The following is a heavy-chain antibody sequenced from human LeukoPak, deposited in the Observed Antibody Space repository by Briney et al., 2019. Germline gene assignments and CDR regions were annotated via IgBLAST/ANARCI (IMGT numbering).Heavy chain of an antibody. CDR2: IYSSGST. J-gene: IGHJ5*02. CDR3: ARTQAMVRGVTSNWFDP. Sequence: PSQTLSLTCTVSGGSISSGSYYWSWIRQPAGKGLEWIGRIYSSGSTNYNPSLKSRVTISLDTSKNQFSLKLSSVTAADTAVYYCARTQAMVRGVTSNWFDPWGQGTLVTVSS. V-gene: IGHV4-61*02. CDR1: GGSISSGSYY. D-gene: IGHD3-10*01.